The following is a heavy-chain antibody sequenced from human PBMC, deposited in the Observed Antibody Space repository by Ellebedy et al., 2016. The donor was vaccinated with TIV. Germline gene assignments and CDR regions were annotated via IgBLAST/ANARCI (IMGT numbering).Heavy chain of an antibody. V-gene: IGHV3-11*06. Sequence: GGSLRLXCVASGFTFSDFYMAWIRQAPGRGLEWVSYISGTSSHISYADSVRGRFTVSRDSAGNSLYLQMNGLTVDDTALYFCARTRGGEFDFWGQGSLVTVSS. J-gene: IGHJ4*02. CDR3: ARTRGGEFDF. D-gene: IGHD3-10*01. CDR2: ISGTSSHI. CDR1: GFTFSDFY.